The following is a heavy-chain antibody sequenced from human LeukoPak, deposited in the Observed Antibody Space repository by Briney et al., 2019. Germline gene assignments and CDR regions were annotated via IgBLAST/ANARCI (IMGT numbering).Heavy chain of an antibody. CDR2: INDDTP. CDR3: AKEHDLWHKQGNWFDT. V-gene: IGHV3-23*01. CDR1: GFTFSSYA. J-gene: IGHJ5*02. D-gene: IGHD3-3*01. Sequence: GGSLRLSCAASGFTFSSYAMSWVRQAPGKGLEWVSAINDDTPYYTDSVKGRFTVSRDKSKDTLYLHLNSLRAEDTAIYYCAKEHDLWHKQGNWFDTWGQGTLVTVSS.